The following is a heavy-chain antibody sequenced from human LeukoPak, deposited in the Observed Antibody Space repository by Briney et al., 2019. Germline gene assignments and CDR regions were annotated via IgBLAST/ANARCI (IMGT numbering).Heavy chain of an antibody. CDR3: AKGAGYDFWSGYYTS. J-gene: IGHJ5*02. CDR1: GFTFSNYA. V-gene: IGHV3-23*01. Sequence: PGGSLRLSCAASGFTFSNYAMNWVRQAPGKGLEWVSTISGSGGSTYYADSVKGRFTISRDNSKNTLYLQMNSLRAEDTAVYYCAKGAGYDFWSGYYTSWGQGTLVTVPS. CDR2: ISGSGGST. D-gene: IGHD3-3*01.